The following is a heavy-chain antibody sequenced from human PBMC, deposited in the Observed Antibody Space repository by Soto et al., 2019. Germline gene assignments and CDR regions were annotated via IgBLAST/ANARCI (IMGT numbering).Heavy chain of an antibody. D-gene: IGHD6-13*01. CDR3: ARGAAIAAAGPYIYAFDI. Sequence: PSETLSLTCTVSGGSISSYYWSWIRQPPGKGLEWIGYIYYSGSTNYNPSLKSRVTISVDTSKNQFSLKLSSVTAADTAVYYCARGAAIAAAGPYIYAFDIWGQGTMVTVSS. V-gene: IGHV4-59*01. CDR1: GGSISSYY. CDR2: IYYSGST. J-gene: IGHJ3*02.